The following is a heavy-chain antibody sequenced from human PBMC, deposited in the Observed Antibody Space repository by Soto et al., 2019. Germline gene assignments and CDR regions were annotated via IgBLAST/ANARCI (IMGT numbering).Heavy chain of an antibody. D-gene: IGHD5-12*01. J-gene: IGHJ6*02. CDR3: AVAPPDYYYYGMDV. CDR1: GGSISSSSYY. CDR2: IYYSGST. Sequence: QLQLQESGPGLVKPSETLSLTCTVSGGSISSSSYYWGWIRQPPGKGLEWIGSIYYSGSTYYNPSLKSRVTLSVDTSKNQFSLKVSSVTAADTAVYYCAVAPPDYYYYGMDVWGQGTTVTVSS. V-gene: IGHV4-39*01.